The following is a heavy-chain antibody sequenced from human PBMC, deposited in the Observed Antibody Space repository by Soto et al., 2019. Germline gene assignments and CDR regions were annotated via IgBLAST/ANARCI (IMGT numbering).Heavy chain of an antibody. CDR3: ARSQGSSTSLELYYYYYYGMDV. D-gene: IGHD2-2*01. J-gene: IGHJ6*02. V-gene: IGHV1-69*01. CDR1: GGTFSSYA. CDR2: IIPIPGTA. Sequence: QVQLVQSGAEVKKPGSSVKVSCKASGGTFSSYAISWVRQAPGQGLEWMGGIIPIPGTANYAQKFQGRVTSTADESTSTAYMELSSLRSEDTAVYYCARSQGSSTSLELYYYYYYGMDVWGQGTTVTVSS.